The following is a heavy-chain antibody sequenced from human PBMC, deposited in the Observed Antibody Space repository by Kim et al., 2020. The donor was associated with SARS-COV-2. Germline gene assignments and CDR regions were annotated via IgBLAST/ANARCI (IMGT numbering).Heavy chain of an antibody. CDR1: GGSISSSSYY. J-gene: IGHJ5*02. D-gene: IGHD1-26*01. CDR2: IYYSGST. Sequence: SETLSLTCTVSGGSISSSSYYWGWIRQPPGKGLEWIGSIYYSGSTYYNPSLKSRVTISVDTSKNQFSLKLSSVTAADTAVYYCARHEVIVGASNWFDPWG. CDR3: ARHEVIVGASNWFDP. V-gene: IGHV4-39*01.